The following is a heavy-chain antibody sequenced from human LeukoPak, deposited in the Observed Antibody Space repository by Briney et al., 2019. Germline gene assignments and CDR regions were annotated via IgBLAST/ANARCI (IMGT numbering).Heavy chain of an antibody. D-gene: IGHD3-10*01. CDR1: GYTFTGYY. CDR2: INPNSGGT. CDR3: ARDRKVGGSGSYYWGYYYYYMDV. Sequence: ASVKVSCQASGYTFTGYYMHWVRQAPGQGLEWMGWINPNSGGTNYAQKFQGRVTMTRDTSISTAYMELSRLRSDDTAVYYCARDRKVGGSGSYYWGYYYYYMDVWGKGTTVTVSS. V-gene: IGHV1-2*02. J-gene: IGHJ6*03.